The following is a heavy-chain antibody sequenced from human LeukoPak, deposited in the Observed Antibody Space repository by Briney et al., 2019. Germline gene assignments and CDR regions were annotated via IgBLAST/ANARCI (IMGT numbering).Heavy chain of an antibody. J-gene: IGHJ4*02. CDR1: GGSISSNNYY. Sequence: PSETLSLTCTVSGGSISSNNYYWDWIRQPPGKGLEWIGSIYYSGSTYYNPSLKSRVTISVDTSKNQFSLKLSSVTAADTAVYYCAHRMYTAMVAGYRGADYWGQGTLVTVSS. V-gene: IGHV4-39*01. D-gene: IGHD5-18*01. CDR3: AHRMYTAMVAGYRGADY. CDR2: IYYSGST.